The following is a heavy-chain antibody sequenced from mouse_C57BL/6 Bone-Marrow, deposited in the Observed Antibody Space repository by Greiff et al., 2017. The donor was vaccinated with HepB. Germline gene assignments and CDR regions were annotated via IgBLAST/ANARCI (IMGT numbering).Heavy chain of an antibody. Sequence: EVQLQESGPGLVKPSQSLSLTCSVTGYSITSGYYWNWIRQFPGNKLEWMGYISYDGSNNYNPSLKNRISITRDTSKNQFFLKLNSVTTEDTATYYCAREESWYFDYWGQGTTLTVSS. J-gene: IGHJ2*01. CDR3: AREESWYFDY. CDR1: GYSITSGYY. CDR2: ISYDGSN. V-gene: IGHV3-6*01.